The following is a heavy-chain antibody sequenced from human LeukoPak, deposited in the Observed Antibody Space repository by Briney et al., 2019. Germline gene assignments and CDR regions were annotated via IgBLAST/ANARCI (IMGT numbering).Heavy chain of an antibody. D-gene: IGHD6-19*01. V-gene: IGHV6-1*01. Sequence: PSQTLSLTCAISGDSVSRDSIAWNWIRQSPSRGLEWLGRTYYKSAWYNDYAVSVKGRIIINPDTSKNQFSLQLNSVTPDDTAVYYCARGTGWPQFDYWGQGTLVTVSS. CDR1: GDSVSRDSIA. CDR2: TYYKSAWYN. J-gene: IGHJ4*02. CDR3: ARGTGWPQFDY.